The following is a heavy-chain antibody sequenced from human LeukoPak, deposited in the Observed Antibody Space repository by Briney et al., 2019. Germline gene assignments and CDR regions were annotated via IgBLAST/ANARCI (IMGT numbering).Heavy chain of an antibody. CDR1: RFTFSSYW. V-gene: IGHV3-74*01. D-gene: IGHD2-15*01. J-gene: IGHJ3*02. CDR2: VGNDGSDT. CDR3: ARGGYDHVFDI. Sequence: GGSLRLSCAASRFTFSSYWFHWVRQDPGKGLVWVSRVGNDGSDTIYADSVKGRSSISTAHATSSLYQQMNSLKTKEPAVYYCARGGYDHVFDIWGQGTMVTVSS.